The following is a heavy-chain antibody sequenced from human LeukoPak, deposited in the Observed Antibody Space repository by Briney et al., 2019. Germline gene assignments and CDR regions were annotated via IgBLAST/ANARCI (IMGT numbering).Heavy chain of an antibody. V-gene: IGHV3-23*01. CDR2: ISGSGSST. J-gene: IGHJ3*02. CDR3: AKSRALLRYFDWSNDAFDI. Sequence: GGSLRLSCAASGFTFSTYVMSWVRQAPGKGLEWVSTISGSGSSTYYADSVKGRFAISRDNSENRLFLLMNSLRAEDTAVYYCAKSRALLRYFDWSNDAFDIWGQGTMVTVSS. D-gene: IGHD3-9*01. CDR1: GFTFSTYV.